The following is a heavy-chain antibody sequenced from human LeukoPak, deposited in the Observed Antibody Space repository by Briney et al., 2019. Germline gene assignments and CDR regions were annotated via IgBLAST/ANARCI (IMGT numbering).Heavy chain of an antibody. D-gene: IGHD3-3*01. CDR2: INSDGSST. CDR1: GFTFSSYW. J-gene: IGHJ5*02. V-gene: IGHV3-74*01. CDR3: ARLRPFWSSYVGNWFDP. Sequence: GGSLRLSCAASGFTFSSYWMHWVRQAPGKGLVWVSRINSDGSSTSYADSVKGRFTISRDNAKNTLYLQMNSLRAEDTAVYCCARLRPFWSSYVGNWFDPWGQGTLVTVSS.